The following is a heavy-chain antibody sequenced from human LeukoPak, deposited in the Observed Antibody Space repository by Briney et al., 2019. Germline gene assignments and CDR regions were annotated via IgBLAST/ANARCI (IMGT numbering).Heavy chain of an antibody. CDR1: GFTFSSYS. V-gene: IGHV3-48*01. Sequence: PGGSLRLSCAASGFTFSSYSMNWVRQAPGKGLEWVSYISSSSSTIYYADSVKGRFTISRDNAKNSLYLQMNSLRAEDTAVYYCARGQVGYSSGWYYYYYYYMDVWGKGTTVTVSS. CDR2: ISSSSSTI. D-gene: IGHD6-19*01. CDR3: ARGQVGYSSGWYYYYYYYMDV. J-gene: IGHJ6*03.